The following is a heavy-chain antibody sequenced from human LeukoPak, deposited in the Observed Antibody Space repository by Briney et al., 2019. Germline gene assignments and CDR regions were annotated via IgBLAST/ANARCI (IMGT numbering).Heavy chain of an antibody. V-gene: IGHV3-9*01. J-gene: IGHJ6*03. CDR1: GFTFDDYA. CDR3: ARRLRWSFDYYMDV. Sequence: ALRLSCAASGFTFDDYAMHWVRQAPGKGLEWVSGINWNSDSIGYADSVKGRFTTSRDNAKNSLYLQMNSLRAEDTAVYYCARRLRWSFDYYMDVWGKGTTVTVSS. D-gene: IGHD4-23*01. CDR2: INWNSDSI.